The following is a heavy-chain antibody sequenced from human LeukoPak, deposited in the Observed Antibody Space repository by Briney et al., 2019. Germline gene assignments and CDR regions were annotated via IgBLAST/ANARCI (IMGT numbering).Heavy chain of an antibody. CDR1: GFTFTSYA. Sequence: SGGSLRLSCAASGFTFTSYAMSGVRQAPGKGLEWVSAISGSGGSTYYADSVKGRFTISRDNSKSTLFLQMNSLRAEDTAVYYCAKDPRVGSRVATPCHWGQGTLVTVSS. CDR3: AKDPRVGSRVATPCH. D-gene: IGHD5-24*01. V-gene: IGHV3-23*01. CDR2: ISGSGGST. J-gene: IGHJ4*02.